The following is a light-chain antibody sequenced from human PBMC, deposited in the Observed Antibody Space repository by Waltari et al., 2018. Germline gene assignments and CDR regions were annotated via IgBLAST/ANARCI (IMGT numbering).Light chain of an antibody. Sequence: LVLTQSPSASASLGASVTLTCSLPGEYSAYAIAWPQPLPLKGPRYLMTVNSDGSHKKGEGISDRFSGSSSDLDRNLIISRLQADDEADYFCQTWGTGFQVFGSGTKLTVL. CDR3: QTWGTGFQV. CDR1: GEYSAYA. J-gene: IGLJ3*02. V-gene: IGLV4-69*01. CDR2: VNSDGSH.